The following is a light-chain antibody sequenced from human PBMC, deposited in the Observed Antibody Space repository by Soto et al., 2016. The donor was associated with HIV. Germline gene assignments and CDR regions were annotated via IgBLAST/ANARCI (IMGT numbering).Light chain of an antibody. J-gene: IGKJ2*01. CDR2: AAS. CDR1: QGISTW. CDR3: QQSYNSPRT. V-gene: IGKV1-12*01. Sequence: DIQLTQSPSFVSASVGGRVTITCRASQGISTWLAWYQQKPGQAPKLLIYAASSLQSGVPARFSGSGSGTDFTLAITSLQPEDFATYYCQQSYNSPRTFGQGTKLEIK.